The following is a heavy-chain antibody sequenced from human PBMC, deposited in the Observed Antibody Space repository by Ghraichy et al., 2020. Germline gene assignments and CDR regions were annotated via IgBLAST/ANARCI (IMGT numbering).Heavy chain of an antibody. D-gene: IGHD5-18*01. V-gene: IGHV4-4*09. CDR3: ARHGDGRKRGIQLWSVVY. CDR1: GGSISSYY. J-gene: IGHJ4*02. CDR2: IYTSGST. Sequence: SETLSLTCTVSGGSISSYYWSWIRQPPGKGLEWIGYIYTSGSTNYNPSLKSRVTISVDTSKNQFSLKLSSVTAADTAVYYCARHGDGRKRGIQLWSVVYWGQGTLVTVSS.